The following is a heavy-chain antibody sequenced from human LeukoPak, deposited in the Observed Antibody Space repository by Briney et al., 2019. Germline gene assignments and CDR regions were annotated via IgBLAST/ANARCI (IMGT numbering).Heavy chain of an antibody. CDR2: IIPIFGTA. V-gene: IGHV1-69*13. J-gene: IGHJ6*02. CDR3: ARDGVAARPPEVPGRDYYYGMDV. D-gene: IGHD6-6*01. Sequence: SAKVSCKASGGTFSSYAISWVRQAPGQGLEWMGGIIPIFGTANYAQKFQGRVTITADESTSTAYMELSSLRSEDTAVYYCARDGVAARPPEVPGRDYYYGMDVWGQGTTVTVSS. CDR1: GGTFSSYA.